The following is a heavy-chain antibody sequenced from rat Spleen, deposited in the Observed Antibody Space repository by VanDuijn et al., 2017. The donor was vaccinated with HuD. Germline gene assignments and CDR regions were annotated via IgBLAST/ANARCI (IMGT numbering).Heavy chain of an antibody. CDR2: INNAGST. D-gene: IGHD1-12*01. CDR3: ARSLSYAHYFWYFNF. J-gene: IGHJ1*01. CDR1: GYSITSNY. V-gene: IGHV3-3*01. Sequence: EVQLQESGPGLVKPSQSFSLTCSVTGYSITSNYWAWIRKFPGNKMEWMGYINNAGSTNYNPSLKSRISITRDTSKNQFFLQVNSVTTEDTATYYCARSLSYAHYFWYFNFWGPGTMVTVSS.